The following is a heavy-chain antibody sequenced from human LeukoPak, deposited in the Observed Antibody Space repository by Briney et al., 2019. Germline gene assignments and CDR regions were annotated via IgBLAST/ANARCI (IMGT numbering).Heavy chain of an antibody. Sequence: GESLKISCKGSGYSFTSYWIGWVRQMPGKGLEWMGIIYPGDSDTRYSPSFQGQVTISADKSISTAYLQWSSLKASDTAMYYCARHGLDYSNYSYYYYYGMDVWGQGTTVTVSS. CDR2: IYPGDSDT. J-gene: IGHJ6*02. CDR1: GYSFTSYW. D-gene: IGHD4-4*01. V-gene: IGHV5-51*01. CDR3: ARHGLDYSNYSYYYYYGMDV.